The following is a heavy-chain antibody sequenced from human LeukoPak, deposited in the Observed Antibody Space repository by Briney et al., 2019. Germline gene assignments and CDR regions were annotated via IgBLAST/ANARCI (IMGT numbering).Heavy chain of an antibody. D-gene: IGHD2-2*01. CDR1: GYKFSSYW. J-gene: IGHJ4*02. V-gene: IGHV5-51*01. CDR2: IYPADSDT. CDR3: ATLGYCSTSNCYSFDY. Sequence: GESLKISCKGSGYKFSSYWIGWVRQMPGKGLEWMGIIYPADSDTRYSPSFQGQVTISADKSISTAYLQWSSLKASDTAMYYCATLGYCSTSNCYSFDYWGQGTLVTASS.